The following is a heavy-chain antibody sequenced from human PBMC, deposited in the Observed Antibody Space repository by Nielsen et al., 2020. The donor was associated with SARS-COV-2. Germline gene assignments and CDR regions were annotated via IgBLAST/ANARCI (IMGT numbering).Heavy chain of an antibody. CDR3: ARGAQQWLADS. D-gene: IGHD6-19*01. CDR2: FNPGSGGT. J-gene: IGHJ5*02. V-gene: IGHV1-2*02. CDR1: GYTFTAYY. Sequence: ASVKVSCKASGYTFTAYYIHWVRQAPGQGLEWMGWFNPGSGGTKYAQKFQGRVTTTRDMSVNTAYMELSGLTSGDTAMYYCARGAQQWLADSWGQGTLVTVSS.